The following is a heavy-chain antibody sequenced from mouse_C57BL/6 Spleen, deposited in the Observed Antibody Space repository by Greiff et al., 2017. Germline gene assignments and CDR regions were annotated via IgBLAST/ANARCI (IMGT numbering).Heavy chain of an antibody. CDR2: IDPSDSYT. D-gene: IGHD2-1*01. Sequence: VQLQQPGAELVMPGASVKLSCKASGYTFTSYWMHWVKQRPGQGLEWIGEIDPSDSYTNYNQKFKGKSTLTVDKSSSTAYMQLSSLTSEDSAVYYCASYGNSYFDYWGQGTTLTVSS. CDR3: ASYGNSYFDY. V-gene: IGHV1-69*01. CDR1: GYTFTSYW. J-gene: IGHJ2*01.